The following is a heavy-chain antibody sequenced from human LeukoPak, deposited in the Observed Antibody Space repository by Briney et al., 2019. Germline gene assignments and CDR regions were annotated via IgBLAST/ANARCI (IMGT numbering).Heavy chain of an antibody. CDR2: ISWDGSTK. V-gene: IGHV3-30-3*01. J-gene: IGHJ4*02. CDR3: GRDGGGSGWYTHLDY. CDR1: RFTFTGFA. D-gene: IGHD6-19*01. Sequence: GGSLRLSCVASRFTFTGFAMHWVRQAPGKGLEWVAVISWDGSTKYYADSVKGRVTISRDNSKNTLYLQMNSLRAEDTAVYYCGRDGGGSGWYTHLDYWGQGILVTVSS.